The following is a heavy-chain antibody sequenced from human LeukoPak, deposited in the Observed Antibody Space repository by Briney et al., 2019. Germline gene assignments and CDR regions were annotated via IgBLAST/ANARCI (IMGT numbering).Heavy chain of an antibody. V-gene: IGHV3-48*03. J-gene: IGHJ4*02. CDR1: GSTFSSYE. D-gene: IGHD6-13*01. CDR2: ISSSGSTI. CDR3: ARSCSSSWFYFDY. Sequence: GGSLRLSCAASGSTFSSYEMNWVRQAPGKGLEWVSYISSSGSTIYYADSVKGRFTISRDNAKNSLYLQMNSLRAEDTAVYYCARSCSSSWFYFDYWGQGTLVTVSS.